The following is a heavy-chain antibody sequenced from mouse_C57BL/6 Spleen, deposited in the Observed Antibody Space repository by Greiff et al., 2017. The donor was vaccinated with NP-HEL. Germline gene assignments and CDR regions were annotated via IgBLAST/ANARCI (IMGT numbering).Heavy chain of an antibody. CDR1: GYTFTSYW. V-gene: IGHV1-55*01. J-gene: IGHJ2*01. CDR2: IYPGPGST. Sequence: QVQLQQPGAELVKPGASVKMSCKASGYTFTSYWITWVKQRPGQGLEWIGEIYPGPGSTNYNEKFKGKATLNVDTSSSTAYMQLSSLTSDDSAVYYYAKSDDDNDDEYYFDYWGQGTTVTVSS. D-gene: IGHD2-4*01. CDR3: AKSDDDNDDEYYFDY.